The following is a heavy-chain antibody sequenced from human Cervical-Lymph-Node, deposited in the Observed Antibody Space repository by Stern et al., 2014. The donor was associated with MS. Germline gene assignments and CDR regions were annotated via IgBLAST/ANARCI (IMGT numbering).Heavy chain of an antibody. CDR3: ARDFTVAGSFDY. J-gene: IGHJ4*02. CDR1: GGSISSGDYY. Sequence: LQLQESGPELVKPSQTLSLTCTVSGGSISSGDYYWSWIRQPPGKGLEWIGYIDHSETTYYNPSLKSRLTIAIDTSKNQFSLRLTSVTAEDTAVYYCARDFTVAGSFDYWGQGTLVTVSS. CDR2: IDHSETT. V-gene: IGHV4-30-4*01. D-gene: IGHD6-19*01.